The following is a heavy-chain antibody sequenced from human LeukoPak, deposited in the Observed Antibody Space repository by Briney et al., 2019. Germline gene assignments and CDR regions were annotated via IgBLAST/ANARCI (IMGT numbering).Heavy chain of an antibody. Sequence: QAGRTLRLSRAGSVFTLSSYWMGWVCQAPGRGREWGVNKKHDVSEKVYVDSLKGRFTISRDNSMNKMDLEMNSLGAEDTAIYFCAKLSHTPRFRPPAMSPLASWGQGTLVSVSS. CDR1: VFTLSSYW. CDR2: KKHDVSEK. V-gene: IGHV3-7*03. J-gene: IGHJ4*02. D-gene: IGHD2-2*01. CDR3: AKLSHTPRFRPPAMSPLAS.